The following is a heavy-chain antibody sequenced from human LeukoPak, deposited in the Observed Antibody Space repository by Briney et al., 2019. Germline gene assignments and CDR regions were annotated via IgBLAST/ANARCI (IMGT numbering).Heavy chain of an antibody. CDR3: ARVGRDYYDSSSNLWSWPSGYFDY. J-gene: IGHJ4*02. Sequence: SETLSLTCTVSGGSISSSSYYWGWIRQPPGKGLEWIGSIYYSGSTYYNPSLKSRVTISVDTSKNQFSLKLSSVTAADTAVYYCARVGRDYYDSSSNLWSWPSGYFDYWGQGTLVTVSS. D-gene: IGHD3-22*01. CDR2: IYYSGST. CDR1: GGSISSSSYY. V-gene: IGHV4-39*07.